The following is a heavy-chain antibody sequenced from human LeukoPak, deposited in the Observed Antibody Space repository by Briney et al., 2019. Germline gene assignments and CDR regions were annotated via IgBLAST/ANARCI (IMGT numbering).Heavy chain of an antibody. CDR3: TKENNWNDGRFNYFDY. Sequence: GGSLRLSCAASASIFNTYAISWVRQAPGKGLEWVSTFSGDDGSTYYADSVKGRFTISRDNSKNRLYLQMNSLRAEDTAVYYCTKENNWNDGRFNYFDYWGQGTLVTVSS. D-gene: IGHD1-20*01. CDR2: FSGDDGST. J-gene: IGHJ4*02. CDR1: ASIFNTYA. V-gene: IGHV3-23*01.